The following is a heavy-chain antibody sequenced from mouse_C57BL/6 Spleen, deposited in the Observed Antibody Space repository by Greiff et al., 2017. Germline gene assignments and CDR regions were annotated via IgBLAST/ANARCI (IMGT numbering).Heavy chain of an antibody. CDR2: ISYDGSN. CDR1: GYSITSGYY. CDR3: TTNFYYAMDY. J-gene: IGHJ4*01. V-gene: IGHV3-6*01. Sequence: EVKVEESGPGLVKPSQSLSLTCSVTGYSITSGYYWNWIRQFPGNKLEWMGYISYDGSNNYNPSLKNRISITRDTSKNQFFLKLNSVTTEDTATYYCTTNFYYAMDYWAQGTSVTVSS.